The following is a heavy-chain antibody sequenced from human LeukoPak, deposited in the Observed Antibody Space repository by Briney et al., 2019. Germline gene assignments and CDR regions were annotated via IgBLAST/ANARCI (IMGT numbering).Heavy chain of an antibody. V-gene: IGHV3-23*01. J-gene: IGHJ4*02. CDR3: AKRMGYSSGWYYFDY. CDR2: ISGSGGST. Sequence: GGSLRLSCAASGFTFSSYAMSWVRQAPGKGLEWVSAISGSGGSTYYADSVKGRFTISRDNSKNTLYLQVNSLRAEDTAVYYCAKRMGYSSGWYYFDYWGQGTLVTVSS. D-gene: IGHD6-19*01. CDR1: GFTFSSYA.